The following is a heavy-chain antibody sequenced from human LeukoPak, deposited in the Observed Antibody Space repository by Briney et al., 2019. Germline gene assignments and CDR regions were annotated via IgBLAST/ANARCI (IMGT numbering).Heavy chain of an antibody. J-gene: IGHJ3*02. CDR2: VNSGDEA. CDR1: GFTFSAYA. V-gene: IGHV3-23*01. Sequence: GGSLRLSCAASGFTFSAYALVWVRQAPGKGVEWVALVNSGDEAYYTDSVKGRFTFSRDNSKSTVYLQMNSLRAEDTAVYYCARDEGLVAGTWHAYDIWGQGTMVTVSS. D-gene: IGHD6-19*01. CDR3: ARDEGLVAGTWHAYDI.